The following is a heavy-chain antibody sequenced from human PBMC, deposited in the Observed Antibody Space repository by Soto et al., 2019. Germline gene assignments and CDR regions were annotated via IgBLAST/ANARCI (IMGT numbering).Heavy chain of an antibody. Sequence: ASVKVSCKASGYTFTSYAMHWVRQAPGQRLEWMGWINAGNGNTKYSQKFQGRVTITRDISASTAYMELSSLRSEDTAVYYCVRGLPITPYYYYYMDVWGKGTTVTVSS. D-gene: IGHD3-16*01. CDR1: GYTFTSYA. J-gene: IGHJ6*03. CDR2: INAGNGNT. V-gene: IGHV1-3*01. CDR3: VRGLPITPYYYYYMDV.